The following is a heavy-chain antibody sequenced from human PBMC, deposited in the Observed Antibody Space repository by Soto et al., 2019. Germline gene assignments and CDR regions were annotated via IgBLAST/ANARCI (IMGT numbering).Heavy chain of an antibody. CDR3: TRGIWSARLQAYYMDL. CDR1: GYTFTNYA. V-gene: IGHV1-3*01. CDR2: INAGNDDR. J-gene: IGHJ6*03. Sequence: QVQLVQSGAEVKKPGASVRVSCKASGYTFTNYAMNWVRQAPGQGLEWLGWINAGNDDRKYSQKFQDRVTINRDTSASTVYMELSSLRSEDTAVYYCTRGIWSARLQAYYMDLWGKGTTVTVSS. D-gene: IGHD3-3*01.